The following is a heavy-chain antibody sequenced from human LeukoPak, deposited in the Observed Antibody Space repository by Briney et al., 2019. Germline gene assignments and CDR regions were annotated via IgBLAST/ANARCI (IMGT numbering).Heavy chain of an antibody. CDR1: GFTFSSYG. Sequence: GGSLRLSCAASGFTFSSYGMHWVRQAPGKGLEWVTFIQYDGSNKYYADSVKGRFTISRDNAKNSLYLHMNSLRAEDTAVYYCARDYGGSSPFDYWGQGTLVTVSS. CDR3: ARDYGGSSPFDY. D-gene: IGHD4-23*01. V-gene: IGHV3-30*12. CDR2: IQYDGSNK. J-gene: IGHJ4*02.